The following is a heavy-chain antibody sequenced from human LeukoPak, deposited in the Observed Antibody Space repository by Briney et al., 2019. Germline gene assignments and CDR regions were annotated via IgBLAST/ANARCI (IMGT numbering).Heavy chain of an antibody. V-gene: IGHV1-8*03. CDR3: ARTLRPYWYSGSHDAFDI. CDR2: INPNSGGT. J-gene: IGHJ3*02. D-gene: IGHD1-26*01. CDR1: GGTFSSYA. Sequence: ASVKVSCKASGGTFSSYAISWVRQAPGQGLEWMGWINPNSGGTNYAQKFQGRVTITRNTSISTAYMELSSLRSEDTAVYYCARTLRPYWYSGSHDAFDIWGQGTMVTVSS.